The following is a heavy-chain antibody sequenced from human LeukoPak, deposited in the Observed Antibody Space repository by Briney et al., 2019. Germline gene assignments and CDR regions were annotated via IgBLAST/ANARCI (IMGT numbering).Heavy chain of an antibody. CDR3: AKDIYARAVAATLDY. J-gene: IGHJ4*02. CDR1: GFTFDDYA. Sequence: PGGSLRLSCAASGFTFDDYAMHWVRQAPGKGLEWVSGISWNSGSIGYADSVKGRFTISRDNAKNSLYLQMNSLRAEDTALYYCAKDIYARAVAATLDYWGQGTLVTVSS. V-gene: IGHV3-9*01. CDR2: ISWNSGSI. D-gene: IGHD6-19*01.